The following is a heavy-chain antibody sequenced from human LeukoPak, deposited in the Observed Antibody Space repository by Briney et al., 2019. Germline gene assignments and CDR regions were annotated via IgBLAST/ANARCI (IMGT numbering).Heavy chain of an antibody. CDR3: AKDRGSCSSTSCYYPDY. J-gene: IGHJ4*02. Sequence: GGSLRLSCAASGLTFSSYGMHWVRQAPGKGLEWVAVISYDGSNKYYADSVKGRFTISRDNSKNTLYLQMNSLRAEDTAVYYCAKDRGSCSSTSCYYPDYWGQGTLVTVSS. CDR1: GLTFSSYG. V-gene: IGHV3-30*18. CDR2: ISYDGSNK. D-gene: IGHD2-2*01.